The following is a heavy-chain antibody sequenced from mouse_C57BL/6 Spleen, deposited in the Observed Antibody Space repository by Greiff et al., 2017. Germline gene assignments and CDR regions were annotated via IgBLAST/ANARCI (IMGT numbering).Heavy chain of an antibody. V-gene: IGHV1-52*01. CDR1: GYTFTSYW. CDR2: IDPSDSET. J-gene: IGHJ4*01. Sequence: QVQLKQPGAELVRPGSSVKLSCKASGYTFTSYWMHWVKQRPIQGLEWIGNIDPSDSETHYNQKFKDKATLTVDKSSSTAYMQLSSLTSEDSAVYYCARWGLGNYYAMDYWGQGTSVTVSS. CDR3: ARWGLGNYYAMDY. D-gene: IGHD2-1*01.